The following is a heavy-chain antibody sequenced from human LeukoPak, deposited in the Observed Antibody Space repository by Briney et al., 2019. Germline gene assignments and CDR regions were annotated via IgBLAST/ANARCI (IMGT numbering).Heavy chain of an antibody. V-gene: IGHV1-2*02. J-gene: IGHJ4*02. CDR2: INPNSGGT. D-gene: IGHD6-13*01. CDR3: ASPIAAAGNFDY. Sequence: GASVRVSCKASGYTFTGYYMHWVRQAPGQGLEWMGWINPNSGGTNYAQKFQGRVTMTRDTSISTAYMELSRLRSDDTAMYYCASPIAAAGNFDYWGQGTLVTVSS. CDR1: GYTFTGYY.